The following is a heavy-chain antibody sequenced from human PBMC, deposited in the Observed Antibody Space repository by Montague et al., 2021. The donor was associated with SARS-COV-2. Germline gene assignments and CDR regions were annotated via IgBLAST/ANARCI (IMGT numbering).Heavy chain of an antibody. V-gene: IGHV4-4*02. CDR1: GGSISSDNW. Sequence: SETRSLTCAVSGGSISSDNWWSWVRQSPGKGLEWIGEIFHSGSTNYNPSLKSRVTMSVGKSKNDFSLKLSPVTAADTAMYYCARRITMVRGVTKRNNWFDPGGRGILVTVSS. CDR2: IFHSGST. CDR3: ARRITMVRGVTKRNNWFDP. J-gene: IGHJ5*02. D-gene: IGHD3-10*01.